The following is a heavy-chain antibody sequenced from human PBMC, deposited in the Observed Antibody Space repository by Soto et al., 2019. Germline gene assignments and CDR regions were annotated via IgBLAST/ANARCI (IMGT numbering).Heavy chain of an antibody. V-gene: IGHV3-21*01. CDR1: GFTFSSYS. Sequence: GGSLRLSCAASGFTFSSYSMNWVRQAPGKGLEWVSSISSSSSYIYYADSVKGRFTISRDNAKNSLYLQMNSLRAEDTAVYYCARDRPFTDSSGYYYFDYWGQGTLVTVSS. CDR3: ARDRPFTDSSGYYYFDY. CDR2: ISSSSSYI. J-gene: IGHJ4*02. D-gene: IGHD3-22*01.